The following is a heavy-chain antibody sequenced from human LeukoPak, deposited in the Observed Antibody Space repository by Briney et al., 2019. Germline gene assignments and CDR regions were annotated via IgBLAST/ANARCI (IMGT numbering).Heavy chain of an antibody. V-gene: IGHV4-34*01. Sequence: PSETLSLTCAVYGGSFSGYYWSWIRQPPGKGLEWIGEINHSGSTNYNPSLKSRVTISVDTPKNQFSLKLSSVTAADTAAYYCARVKADTAMVRRPNYYYYGMDVWGQGTTVTVSS. D-gene: IGHD5-18*01. CDR3: ARVKADTAMVRRPNYYYYGMDV. CDR2: INHSGST. J-gene: IGHJ6*02. CDR1: GGSFSGYY.